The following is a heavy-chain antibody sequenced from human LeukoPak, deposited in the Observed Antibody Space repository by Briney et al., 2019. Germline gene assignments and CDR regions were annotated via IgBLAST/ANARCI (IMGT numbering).Heavy chain of an antibody. J-gene: IGHJ4*02. CDR3: AKAGDIVVVPAALDY. D-gene: IGHD2-2*01. V-gene: IGHV3-23*01. CDR2: ISGSGGST. Sequence: GGSLRLSCAASGFTFSNAWMSWVRQAPGKGLEWVSAISGSGGSTYYADSVKGRFTISRDNSKNTLYLQMDSLRAEDTAVYYCAKAGDIVVVPAALDYWGQGTLVTVSS. CDR1: GFTFSNAW.